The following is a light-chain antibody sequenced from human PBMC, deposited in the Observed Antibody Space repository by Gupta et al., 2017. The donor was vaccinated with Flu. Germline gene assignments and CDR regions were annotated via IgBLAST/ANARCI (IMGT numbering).Light chain of an antibody. J-gene: IGKJ4*01. Sequence: SPGTLSLSPGERATRYCRASQTVRHLLGWYQQRPGQPPRLLIYDATNRAKGVPDRFSGSGSGTDFTLTSSSREPEDFAVYYWQHRSGWTAFGGGTRVEIK. CDR3: QHRSGWTA. CDR2: DAT. V-gene: IGKV3-11*01. CDR1: QTVRHL.